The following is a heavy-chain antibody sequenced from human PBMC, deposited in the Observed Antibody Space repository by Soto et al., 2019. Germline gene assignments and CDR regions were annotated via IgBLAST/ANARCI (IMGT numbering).Heavy chain of an antibody. V-gene: IGHV4-4*07. CDR2: IFSSGST. Sequence: SETMSLTCTVSGGSINTFYWSWVRQPAGKGLEWIGRIFSSGSTSFNPSLESRVAMSVDTSKNHFSLNLSSVTAADMAVYYCAREGSYSAYNFAHGIQLWSFDFWGQGALVTVSS. D-gene: IGHD5-12*01. J-gene: IGHJ4*02. CDR1: GGSINTFY. CDR3: AREGSYSAYNFAHGIQLWSFDF.